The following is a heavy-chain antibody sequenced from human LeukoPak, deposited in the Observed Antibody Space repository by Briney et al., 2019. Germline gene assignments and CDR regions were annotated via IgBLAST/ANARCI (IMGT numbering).Heavy chain of an antibody. D-gene: IGHD5-18*01. CDR2: IYYSGST. J-gene: IGHJ3*02. V-gene: IGHV4-39*01. CDR1: GGSISSSSYH. CDR3: ARVVRRKYTYASHAFDI. Sequence: SETLSLTCTVSGGSISSSSYHWGWIRQPPGKGLEWIGSIYYSGSTYYNPSLKSRVPISVDTSKNQFSQRLNSMTAADTAVYYCARVVRRKYTYASHAFDIWGQGTMVTVSS.